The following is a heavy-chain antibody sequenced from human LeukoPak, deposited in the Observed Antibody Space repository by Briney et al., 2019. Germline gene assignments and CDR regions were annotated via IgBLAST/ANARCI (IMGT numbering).Heavy chain of an antibody. J-gene: IGHJ4*02. CDR1: GYTLTELF. CDR3: ATDGGYDSYYFDY. D-gene: IGHD5-12*01. V-gene: IGHV1-24*01. Sequence: GASVKVSCKVSGYTLTELFMHWVRQAPGKGLEWMGGFDPEDGETIYAQKFQGRVTMTEDTSTDTAYMELSSLRSEDTAVYYCATDGGYDSYYFDYWGQGTLVTVSS. CDR2: FDPEDGET.